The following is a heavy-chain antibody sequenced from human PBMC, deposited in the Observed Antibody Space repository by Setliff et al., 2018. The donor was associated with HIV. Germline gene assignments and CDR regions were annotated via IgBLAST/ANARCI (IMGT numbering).Heavy chain of an antibody. CDR1: GYTFAGYG. D-gene: IGHD2-8*02. CDR2: ISGDNGNT. J-gene: IGHJ6*03. CDR3: ARVQVGDPYYSYYYMDV. Sequence: ASVKVSCKASGYTFAGYGIHWVRQAPGQGLEWMGWISGDNGNTKYAQKLQGRVTMTTDTSTSTACMELRNLRSDDTAVYYCARVQVGDPYYSYYYMDVWGEGTTVTVSS. V-gene: IGHV1-18*01.